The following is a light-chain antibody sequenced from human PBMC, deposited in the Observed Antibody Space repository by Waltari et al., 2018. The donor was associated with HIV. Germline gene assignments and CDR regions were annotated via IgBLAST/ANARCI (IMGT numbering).Light chain of an antibody. Sequence: QAGLTQPPSVSKALGQTATFTCTGDKNNIGFQGAAWLKHHRGHPPKLLSYRGNNRPSGVPDRFSASTSGKTASLNITGLQADDEADYYCSSWDTRLNGWVFGGGTHLTVL. CDR3: SSWDTRLNGWV. J-gene: IGLJ3*02. V-gene: IGLV10-54*01. CDR1: KNNIGFQG. CDR2: RGN.